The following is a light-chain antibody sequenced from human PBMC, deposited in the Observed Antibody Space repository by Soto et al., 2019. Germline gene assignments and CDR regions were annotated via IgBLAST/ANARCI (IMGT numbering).Light chain of an antibody. CDR3: QQYNSDSYS. CDR1: RDISSW. Sequence: DIQMTQSPSILSASVGDRVTITCRASRDISSWLAWYQQKPGKVPKLLIYKASSLESGVPSRFSGSGSGTEFTLTISSLKPEDFATYYCQQYNSDSYSFGQGTKVEIK. J-gene: IGKJ2*03. V-gene: IGKV1-5*03. CDR2: KAS.